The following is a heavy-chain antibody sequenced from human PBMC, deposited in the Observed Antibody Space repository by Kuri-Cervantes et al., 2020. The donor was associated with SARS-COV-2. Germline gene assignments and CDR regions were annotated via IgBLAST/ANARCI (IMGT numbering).Heavy chain of an antibody. Sequence: GGSLRLSCAACGFTFSSYDMHWVRQATGNGLEWVSAIGTAGDTYYPGSVKGQFTISRENAKNSLYLQMNSLRAGDTAVYYCARDRIAAAGDYYYYMDVWGKGTTVTVSS. CDR1: GFTFSSYD. D-gene: IGHD6-13*01. CDR2: IGTAGDT. V-gene: IGHV3-13*03. CDR3: ARDRIAAAGDYYYYMDV. J-gene: IGHJ6*03.